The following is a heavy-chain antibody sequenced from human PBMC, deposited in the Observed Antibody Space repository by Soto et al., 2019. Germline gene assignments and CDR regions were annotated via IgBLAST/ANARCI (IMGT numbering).Heavy chain of an antibody. D-gene: IGHD1-26*01. J-gene: IGHJ4*02. CDR2: IYSSENT. CDR1: GGSVSSISYS. Sequence: SETLSLTCTVSGGSVSSISYSWGWIRQPPGKGLEWIGTIYSSENTYYNPSLLSRVTISVDTSKNEFSLRLSSVTAADTAVYYCARLPRGSYFDYWGQGILVTVSS. CDR3: ARLPRGSYFDY. V-gene: IGHV4-39*01.